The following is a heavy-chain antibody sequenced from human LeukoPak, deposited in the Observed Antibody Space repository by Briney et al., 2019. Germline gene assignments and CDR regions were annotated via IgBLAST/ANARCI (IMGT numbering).Heavy chain of an antibody. CDR3: ARDLGDSSSSGDY. CDR1: GYTFIGYY. CDR2: IIPIFGTA. Sequence: GASVKVSCKASGYTFIGYYIHWVRQAPGQGLEWMGGIIPIFGTANYAQKFQGRVTITTDESTSTAYMELSSLRSEDTAVYYCARDLGDSSSSGDYWGQGTLVTVSS. J-gene: IGHJ4*02. V-gene: IGHV1-69*05. D-gene: IGHD6-6*01.